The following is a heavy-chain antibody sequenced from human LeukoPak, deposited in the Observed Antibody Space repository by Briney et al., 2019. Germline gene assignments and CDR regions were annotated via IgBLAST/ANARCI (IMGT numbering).Heavy chain of an antibody. D-gene: IGHD2/OR15-2a*01. J-gene: IGHJ5*02. CDR3: AKHLTDAYYAVIWFDP. CDR1: GGSMSSHY. CDR2: VYYSGST. V-gene: IGHV4-59*11. Sequence: SETLSLTCTVSGGSMSSHYWSWIRQPPGKGLEWIGYVYYSGSTNYNPSLKSRVTISVDRAKNQFSLKLNSVTAADTAVYYCAKHLTDAYYAVIWFDPWGQGTLVTVSS.